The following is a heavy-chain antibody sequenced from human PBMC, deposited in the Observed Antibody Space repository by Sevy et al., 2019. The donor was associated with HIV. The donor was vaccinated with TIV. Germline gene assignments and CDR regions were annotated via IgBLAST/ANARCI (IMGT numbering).Heavy chain of an antibody. V-gene: IGHV4-59*01. CDR3: ARGSSVEMATHRAFDI. D-gene: IGHD5-12*01. Sequence: SETLSLTCTASGGSISSYYWSWIRQPPGKGLEWIGYIYYSGSTNYNPSLKSRVTISVDTSKNQFSLKLSSVTAADTAVYYCARGSSVEMATHRAFDIWGQGTMVTVSS. J-gene: IGHJ3*02. CDR2: IYYSGST. CDR1: GGSISSYY.